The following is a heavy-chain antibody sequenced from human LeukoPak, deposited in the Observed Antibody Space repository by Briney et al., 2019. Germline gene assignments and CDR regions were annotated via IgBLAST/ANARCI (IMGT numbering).Heavy chain of an antibody. CDR2: ITSDGSST. V-gene: IGHV3-74*01. J-gene: IGHJ3*02. CDR3: ARDYAVGESFDI. Sequence: GGSLRLSCAASGFTFSSYWMHWVRQAPVEGLVWVARITSDGSSTSHADSVKGRFTISRDNAKNTLYLQMNSLRAEDTAVYYCARDYAVGESFDIWGQGTLVTVSS. CDR1: GFTFSSYW. D-gene: IGHD3-16*01.